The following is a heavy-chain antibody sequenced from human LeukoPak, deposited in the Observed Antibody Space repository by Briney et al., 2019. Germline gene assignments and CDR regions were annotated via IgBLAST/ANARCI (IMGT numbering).Heavy chain of an antibody. CDR1: GGSISSYY. D-gene: IGHD1-26*01. V-gene: IGHV4-59*01. CDR3: ARVGTQGGSYLFDY. J-gene: IGHJ4*02. Sequence: SETLSLTCTVSGGSISSYYWSWIRQPPGKGLEWIGYIYYSGSTNYNPSLKSRVTISVDTSKNQFSLKLSSVTAADTAVYYCARVGTQGGSYLFDYWGQGTLVTVSS. CDR2: IYYSGST.